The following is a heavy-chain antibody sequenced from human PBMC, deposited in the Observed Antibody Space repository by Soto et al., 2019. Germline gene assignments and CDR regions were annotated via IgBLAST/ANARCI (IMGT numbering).Heavy chain of an antibody. CDR1: GGTFSSYA. CDR2: IIPIFGTA. Sequence: SVTVSCKASGGTFSSYAISWVRQAPGQGLEWMGGIIPIFGTANYAQKFQGRVTITADESTSTAYMELSSLRSEDTAVYYCAIYQKPYYYYGMDVWGQGTTVTVSS. V-gene: IGHV1-69*01. CDR3: AIYQKPYYYYGMDV. J-gene: IGHJ6*02.